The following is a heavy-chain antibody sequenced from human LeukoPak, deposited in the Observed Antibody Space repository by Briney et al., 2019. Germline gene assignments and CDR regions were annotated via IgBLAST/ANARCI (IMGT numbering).Heavy chain of an antibody. Sequence: SETLSLTCAVSGGSISGGGYSWSWIRQPPGKGLEWIGEINHSGSTNYNPSLKSRVTISVDTSKNQFSLKLSSVTAADTAVYYCARGILVVPAAILSHNWFDPWGQGTLVTVSS. CDR2: INHSGST. J-gene: IGHJ5*02. V-gene: IGHV4-30-2*01. CDR3: ARGILVVPAAILSHNWFDP. CDR1: GGSISGGGYS. D-gene: IGHD2-2*01.